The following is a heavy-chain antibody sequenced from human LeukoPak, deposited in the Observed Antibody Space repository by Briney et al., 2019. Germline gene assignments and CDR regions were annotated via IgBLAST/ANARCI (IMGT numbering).Heavy chain of an antibody. CDR1: GFTFSSYS. J-gene: IGHJ5*02. CDR3: ARQVLKGEFDP. Sequence: GGSLRLSCAASGFTFSSYSMNWVRQAPGKGLEWVSSISSSSSYIYYADSVKGRFTISRDNAKNSLYLQMNSLRAEDTAVYYCARQVLKGEFDPWGQGTLVTVSS. CDR2: ISSSSSYI. D-gene: IGHD3-10*01. V-gene: IGHV3-21*01.